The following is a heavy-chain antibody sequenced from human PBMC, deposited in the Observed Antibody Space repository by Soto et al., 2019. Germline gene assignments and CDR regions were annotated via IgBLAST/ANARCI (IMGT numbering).Heavy chain of an antibody. J-gene: IGHJ6*02. CDR2: ITYDGSNK. D-gene: IGHD3-10*01. Sequence: GGSLRLSCAASGFTFSSYAMHWVRQAPGKGLEWVAVITYDGSNKYYADSVKGRFTISRDNSKNTLYLQMNSLRAGDTAVYYCARGGITSPRGRPYYGMDVWGQGTTVTVSS. CDR3: ARGGITSPRGRPYYGMDV. CDR1: GFTFSSYA. V-gene: IGHV3-30-3*01.